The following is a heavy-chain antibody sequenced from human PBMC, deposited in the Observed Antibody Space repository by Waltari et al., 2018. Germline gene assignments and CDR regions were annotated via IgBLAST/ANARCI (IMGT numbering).Heavy chain of an antibody. V-gene: IGHV1-24*01. D-gene: IGHD3-22*01. Sequence: QVQLVQSGAEVKKPGASVKVSCKVSGYTLTELSMHWVRQAPGKGLEWMGGFDPEDGETIYAQKFQCRVTMTEDTSTDTAYMELSSLRSEDTAVYYCATGKNYYYDSSGYLAYWGQGTLVTVSS. CDR3: ATGKNYYYDSSGYLAY. J-gene: IGHJ4*02. CDR2: FDPEDGET. CDR1: GYTLTELS.